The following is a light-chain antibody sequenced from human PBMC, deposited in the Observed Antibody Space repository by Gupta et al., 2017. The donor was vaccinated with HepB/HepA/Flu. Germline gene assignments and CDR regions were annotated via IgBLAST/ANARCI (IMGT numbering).Light chain of an antibody. CDR3: QQDNNLQT. CDR1: QSVSSN. V-gene: IGKV3-15*01. CDR2: GAS. J-gene: IGKJ1*01. Sequence: EIAMTQSPATLSVSPGERATLSCRASQSVSSNLAWYQQKPGQAPRLLIYGASTSATGIPDRFSGSGSGTEFTLTSSSRQSEDFAVYYWQQDNNLQTFGQGTKVEIK.